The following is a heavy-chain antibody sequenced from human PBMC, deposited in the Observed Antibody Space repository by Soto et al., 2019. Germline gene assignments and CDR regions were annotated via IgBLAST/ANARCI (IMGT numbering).Heavy chain of an antibody. CDR1: GGSISSGNYY. CDR2: ISYSGTT. V-gene: IGHV4-30-4*01. D-gene: IGHD4-17*01. J-gene: IGHJ4*02. Sequence: PSETLSLTCTVSGGSISSGNYYWSWIRQPPGKGLEWIGFISYSGTTHYSASLRGRVSISVDTSKNQFSLKLSSVTAADTAVYYCARAYGYYFDYWGQGTLVTV. CDR3: ARAYGYYFDY.